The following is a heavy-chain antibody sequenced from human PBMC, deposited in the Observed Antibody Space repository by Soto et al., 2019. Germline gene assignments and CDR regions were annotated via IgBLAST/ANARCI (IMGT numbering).Heavy chain of an antibody. CDR2: IKTDSGDT. CDR3: ARRSSTYLNEIIYDP. Sequence: QVQLVQSGAEVKRPGASVRVSCRASRYTFTSYDIYWVRQAPGQGLEWMGWIKTDSGDTDYAQNFQVRVTMTRDTSINTAYMELNNLVSDDTAVYYCARRSSTYLNEIIYDPWGQGTLVTVSS. V-gene: IGHV1-2*02. J-gene: IGHJ5*02. CDR1: RYTFTSYD. D-gene: IGHD3-10*01.